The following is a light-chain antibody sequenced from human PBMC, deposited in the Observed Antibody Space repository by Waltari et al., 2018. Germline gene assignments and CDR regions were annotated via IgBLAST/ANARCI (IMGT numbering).Light chain of an antibody. CDR3: QQYYGRRT. V-gene: IGKV4-1*01. CDR1: QSLLYNSNDKNY. J-gene: IGKJ1*01. CDR2: WAS. Sequence: DIVMTQSPDSLAVSLGERVTINCKSSQSLLYNSNDKNYLAWYQQKPGQPPKLLFYWASTRHAGVPDRFSGSGSATDFTLTISGRQAEDVAVYYCQQYYGRRTFGQGTRVEIK.